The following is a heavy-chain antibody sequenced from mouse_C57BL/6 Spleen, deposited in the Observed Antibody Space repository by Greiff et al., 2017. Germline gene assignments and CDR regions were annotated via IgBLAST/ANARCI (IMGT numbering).Heavy chain of an antibody. CDR3: ARYIYYGNYDYAMDY. CDR1: GFTFTDYY. Sequence: DVKLVESGGGLVQPGGSLSLSCAASGFTFTDYYMSWVRQPPGKALEWLGFIRNKANGYPTEYSASVKGRFTISRDNSQSILYLQMNALRSEDSATYYCARYIYYGNYDYAMDYWGQGTSVTVSS. J-gene: IGHJ4*01. CDR2: IRNKANGYPT. V-gene: IGHV7-3*01. D-gene: IGHD2-1*01.